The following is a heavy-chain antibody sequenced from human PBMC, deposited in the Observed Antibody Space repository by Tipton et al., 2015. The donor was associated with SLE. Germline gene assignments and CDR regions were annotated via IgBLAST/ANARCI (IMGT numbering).Heavy chain of an antibody. CDR3: ARQDCGTGVCDDD. V-gene: IGHV5-51*01. CDR2: IYPGDSDT. CDR1: GEMFLNYW. Sequence: VQLVQSGAEVKKPGESLRISCEGSGEMFLNYWIGWVRQMPGKGLEWKGIIYPGDSDTRYSPSFQGQVTISADKAISTAYRQWSSLKASDTAMYYCARQDCGTGVCDDDWGQGTLVTVSS. J-gene: IGHJ4*02. D-gene: IGHD2-8*01.